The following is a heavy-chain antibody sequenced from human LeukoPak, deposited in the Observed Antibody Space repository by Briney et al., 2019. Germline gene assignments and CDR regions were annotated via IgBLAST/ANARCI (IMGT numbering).Heavy chain of an antibody. D-gene: IGHD5-24*01. CDR1: GGAISSYY. CDR3: ARLSERDGTFNH. CDR2: IYYSGST. Sequence: SETLSLTCTASGGAISSYYRSWIRQPPGKGLEWIGYIYYSGSTNYNPCRKSRVTISVDTSKNQYSLRLSSVTAADAAWYYCARLSERDGTFNHWGQGTLVTVSS. V-gene: IGHV4-59*08. J-gene: IGHJ4*02.